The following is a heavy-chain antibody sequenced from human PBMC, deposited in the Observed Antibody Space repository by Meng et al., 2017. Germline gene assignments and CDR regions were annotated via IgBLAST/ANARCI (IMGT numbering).Heavy chain of an antibody. CDR2: ISYDGSNK. D-gene: IGHD1-26*01. CDR1: GFTFSSCA. J-gene: IGHJ4*02. CDR3: ASIGY. Sequence: QVQVVESGGGVVQPGRALSLSCAASGFTFSSCAMHWVRQAPGKGLEWVAVISYDGSNKYYADSVKGRFTISRDNSKNTLYLQMNSLRAEDTAVYYCASIGYWGQGTLVTVSS. V-gene: IGHV3-30*01.